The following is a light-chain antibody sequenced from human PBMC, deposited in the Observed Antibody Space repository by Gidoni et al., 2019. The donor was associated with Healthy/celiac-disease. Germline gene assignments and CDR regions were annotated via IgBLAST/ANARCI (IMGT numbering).Light chain of an antibody. CDR2: EGS. J-gene: IGLJ1*01. CDR3: CSYAGSSTYV. V-gene: IGLV2-23*01. CDR1: SSDVGSYNL. Sequence: QSALTQPASVSGSPGQAIHISCTGTSSDVGSYNLVSWYQQHPGKAPKLIIYEGSKRPSGVSNRFSGSKSGNTASLTISGLQAEDEADYYCCSYAGSSTYVFGTGTKVTVL.